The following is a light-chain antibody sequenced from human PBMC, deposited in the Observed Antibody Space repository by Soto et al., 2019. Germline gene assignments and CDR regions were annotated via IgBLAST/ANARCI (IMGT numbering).Light chain of an antibody. CDR1: GSDVGSYNL. V-gene: IGLV2-23*02. CDR3: CSFAGSPWV. CDR2: QVT. J-gene: IGLJ3*02. Sequence: QSALTQPASVSGSPGQSITISCSGTGSDVGSYNLVSWYKHHPGKAPKLIIYQVTKRPSGVSNRFSGSKSDNTASLTISGLQSADEADYYCCSFAGSPWVFGGGTKLTVL.